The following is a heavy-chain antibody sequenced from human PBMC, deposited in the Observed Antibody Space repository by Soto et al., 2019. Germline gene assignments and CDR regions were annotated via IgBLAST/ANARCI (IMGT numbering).Heavy chain of an antibody. CDR2: IYYSGST. V-gene: IGHV4-59*01. CDR3: ARAYSSSPYYYYYMDV. Sequence: QVQLQESGPGLVKPSETLSLTCTVSGGSISSYYWSWIRQPPGKGLEWIGYIYYSGSTNYNPSLKSRFTISVDTSKNQFSLKLSSVTAADTAVYYCARAYSSSPYYYYYMDVWGKGTTVTVSS. D-gene: IGHD6-6*01. CDR1: GGSISSYY. J-gene: IGHJ6*03.